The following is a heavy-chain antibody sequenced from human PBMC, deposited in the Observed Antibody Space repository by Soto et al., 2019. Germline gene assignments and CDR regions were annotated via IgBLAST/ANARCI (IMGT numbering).Heavy chain of an antibody. J-gene: IGHJ4*02. CDR3: AIYLLRTGRLDY. V-gene: IGHV4-39*01. CDR1: GGSISSTRYS. D-gene: IGHD3-16*02. Sequence: PVTLSLTCTVSGGSISSTRYSLAWTRQHPGKGLEWIGSIFYSGSTYYNPSLKSRVTISVGGSKSQLSRHMTSVPAEHTAVYYCAIYLLRTGRLDYWGQGARVTVSS. CDR2: IFYSGST.